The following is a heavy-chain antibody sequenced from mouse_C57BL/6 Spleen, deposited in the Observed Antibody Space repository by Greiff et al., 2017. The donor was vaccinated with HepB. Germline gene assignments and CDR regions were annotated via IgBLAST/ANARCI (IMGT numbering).Heavy chain of an antibody. CDR2: IYPRSGNT. J-gene: IGHJ2*01. Sequence: QVTLKESGAELARPGASVKLSCKASGYTFTSYGISWVKQRTGQGLEWIGEIYPRSGNTYYNEKFKGKATLTADKSSSTAYMELRSLTSEDSAVYFCARIITTVVDPYYFDYWGQGTTLTVSS. CDR3: ARIITTVVDPYYFDY. CDR1: GYTFTSYG. V-gene: IGHV1-81*01. D-gene: IGHD1-1*01.